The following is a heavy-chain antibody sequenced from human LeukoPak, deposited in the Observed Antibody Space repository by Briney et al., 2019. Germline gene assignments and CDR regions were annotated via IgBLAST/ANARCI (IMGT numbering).Heavy chain of an antibody. J-gene: IGHJ4*02. Sequence: ASVKVSCKASGYTFTSYDINWVRQATGQGLEWMGWMNPNSGNTVYAQQFQGRLTMTRDTSISTAYMELSSLRSEDTAVYYCGSFRGYSSWGQGTLVTVSS. D-gene: IGHD5-18*01. CDR1: GYTFTSYD. CDR3: GSFRGYSS. V-gene: IGHV1-8*01. CDR2: MNPNSGNT.